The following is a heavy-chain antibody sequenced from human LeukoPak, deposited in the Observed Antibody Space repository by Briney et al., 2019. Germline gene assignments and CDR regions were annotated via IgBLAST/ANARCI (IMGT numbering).Heavy chain of an antibody. V-gene: IGHV4-4*07. D-gene: IGHD2-2*01. Sequence: SETLSLTCTVSGGSISSYYWSWIRQPAGKGLEWIGRIYTSGSTNYNPSLKSRVTISVDTSKNQFSLKLSSVTAADTAVYYCARDAPFQRYCSSTSCYPPYNWFDPWGQGTLVTVSS. CDR1: GGSISSYY. CDR2: IYTSGST. J-gene: IGHJ5*02. CDR3: ARDAPFQRYCSSTSCYPPYNWFDP.